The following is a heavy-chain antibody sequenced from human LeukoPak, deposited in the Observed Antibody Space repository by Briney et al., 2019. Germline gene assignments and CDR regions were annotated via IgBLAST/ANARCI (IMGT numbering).Heavy chain of an antibody. CDR3: ARSYYYFYYMDV. Sequence: SETLSLTCAVYGRSLSGYYWNWIRQPPGKGLEWIGSIYYRGSTYYNPSLKSRVTLSVDTSKNQVSLNLTSVTAADTAVYYCARSYYYFYYMDVWGKGTTVTISS. J-gene: IGHJ6*03. V-gene: IGHV4-34*01. CDR1: GRSLSGYY. CDR2: IYYRGST.